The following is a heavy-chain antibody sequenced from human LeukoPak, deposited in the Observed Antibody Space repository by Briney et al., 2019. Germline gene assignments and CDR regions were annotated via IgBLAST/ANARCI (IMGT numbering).Heavy chain of an antibody. J-gene: IGHJ6*03. V-gene: IGHV3-20*04. CDR2: INWNGGNT. D-gene: IGHD5-12*01. CDR3: ARAYSGYENYYYYYYMDV. Sequence: GGSLRLSCAASGFTFDDYGMSWVRQASGKGLEWVSGINWNGGNTGYADSVKGRFTISRDNAKNSLYLQMNSLRAEDTALYYCARAYSGYENYYYYYYMDVWGKGTTVTVSS. CDR1: GFTFDDYG.